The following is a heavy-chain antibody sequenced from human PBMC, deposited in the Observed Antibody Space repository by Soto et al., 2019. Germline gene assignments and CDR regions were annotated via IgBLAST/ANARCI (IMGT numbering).Heavy chain of an antibody. CDR3: DTEPEQH. J-gene: IGHJ1*01. Sequence: LILFCAASGCNLCGLPIHEVRKAGGKGMPRVAVISYDGSNKYYADSVKGRFTISRDNSKNTLYLQMNSLIDEDTDVYYLDTEPEQH. CDR1: GCNLCGLP. V-gene: IGHV3-30-3*01. CDR2: ISYDGSNK.